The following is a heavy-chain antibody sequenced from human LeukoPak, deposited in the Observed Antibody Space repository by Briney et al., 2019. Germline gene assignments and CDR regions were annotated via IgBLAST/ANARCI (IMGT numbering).Heavy chain of an antibody. J-gene: IGHJ4*02. CDR3: AASDGEQQLAL. D-gene: IGHD1-1*01. V-gene: IGHV3-20*04. CDR2: INWNGGRT. Sequence: GGSLRLSCTASGFTFDDYDMSWVRQAPGKGLEWVSTINWNGGRTGYAASVKGRFTISRDNAKNSLYLQMNSLRPEDTALYYCAASDGEQQLALWGQGTLVTVSS. CDR1: GFTFDDYD.